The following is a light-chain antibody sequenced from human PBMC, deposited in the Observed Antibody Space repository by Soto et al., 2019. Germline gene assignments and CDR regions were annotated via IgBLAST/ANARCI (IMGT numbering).Light chain of an antibody. J-gene: IGKJ3*01. Sequence: DIQMTQSPSSLSASVGDRVTITCQASQDISDYLNWYQQKPGQPPKLLIYDASNLETGVSSRFSGSGSGTHFSFTITNLQPEDFATYFCQHYYSPPQTFGHGTRVNIK. V-gene: IGKV1-33*01. CDR1: QDISDY. CDR2: DAS. CDR3: QHYYSPPQT.